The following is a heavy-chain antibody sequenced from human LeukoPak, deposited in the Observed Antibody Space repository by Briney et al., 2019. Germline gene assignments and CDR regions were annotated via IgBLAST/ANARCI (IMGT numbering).Heavy chain of an antibody. J-gene: IGHJ5*02. V-gene: IGHV3-23*01. CDR2: ISGSGGST. D-gene: IGHD3-10*01. Sequence: PGGSLRLSCAASGFTFSSYAMSWVRQAPGKGLEWVSAISGSGGSTYYADSVKGRFTISRDNSKNTLYLQMNSLRAEDTAVYYCAKLVGSGSCYRRNWFDPWGQGTLVTVSS. CDR1: GFTFSSYA. CDR3: AKLVGSGSCYRRNWFDP.